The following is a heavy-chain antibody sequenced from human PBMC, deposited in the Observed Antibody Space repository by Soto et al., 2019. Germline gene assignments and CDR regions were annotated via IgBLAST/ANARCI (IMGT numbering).Heavy chain of an antibody. Sequence: PGGSLTLTCAASGFTFGGYAMHWVRQAPGKGLEWVSGISWNSGTIVYADSVKGRFTISRDNDKNSLYLQMNSLRAEDTALYYCAKDWGGSCYSFDDWGQGTLVPVSS. CDR3: AKDWGGSCYSFDD. J-gene: IGHJ4*02. D-gene: IGHD6-13*01. CDR2: ISWNSGTI. CDR1: GFTFGGYA. V-gene: IGHV3-9*01.